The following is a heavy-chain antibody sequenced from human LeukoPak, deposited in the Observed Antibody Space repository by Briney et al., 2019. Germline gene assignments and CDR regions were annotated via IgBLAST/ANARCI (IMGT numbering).Heavy chain of an antibody. CDR2: IYPGNSDT. CDR1: GYSFTSYW. D-gene: IGHD6-6*01. J-gene: IGHJ5*02. V-gene: IGHV5-51*01. Sequence: GESLKISCKGSGYSFTSYWIGWVRQMPGKGLEWMGIIYPGNSDTRYSPSFQGQVTISADKSISTAYLQWSSLKASDTAMYYYARHREMKYSSSFDPWGQGTLVTVSS. CDR3: ARHREMKYSSSFDP.